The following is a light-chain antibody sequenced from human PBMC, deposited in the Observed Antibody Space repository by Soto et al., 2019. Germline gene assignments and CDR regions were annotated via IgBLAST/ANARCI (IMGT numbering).Light chain of an antibody. CDR3: QQSHGIPYT. Sequence: DIQMTQSPSSLSASVGDRVTITCRASQTISTFLNWYQQEPGKAPKLLIYAAFSLQSGVPSRFSGSGCWTDFTLTISSLQPADFAAYYCQQSHGIPYTFGQGTKLEIK. J-gene: IGKJ2*01. V-gene: IGKV1-39*01. CDR2: AAF. CDR1: QTISTF.